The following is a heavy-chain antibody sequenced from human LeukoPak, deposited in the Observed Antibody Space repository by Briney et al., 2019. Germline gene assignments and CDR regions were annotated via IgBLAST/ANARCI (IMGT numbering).Heavy chain of an antibody. J-gene: IGHJ4*02. CDR3: TRDFSSGGTSLGFDY. CDR2: IRSKAYGGTT. Sequence: GGSLRPSCTASGFTFGDYAMSWVRQAPGKGLEWVGFIRSKAYGGTTEYAASVKGRFTISRDDSKSIAYLQMNSLKTEDTAVYYCTRDFSSGGTSLGFDYWGQGTLVTVSS. V-gene: IGHV3-49*04. CDR1: GFTFGDYA. D-gene: IGHD2/OR15-2a*01.